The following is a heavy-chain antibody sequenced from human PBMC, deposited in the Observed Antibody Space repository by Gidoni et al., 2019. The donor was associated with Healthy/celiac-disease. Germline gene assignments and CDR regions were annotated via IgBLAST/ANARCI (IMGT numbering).Heavy chain of an antibody. D-gene: IGHD3-10*01. V-gene: IGHV3-21*01. J-gene: IGHJ3*02. CDR2: ISSSSSYI. CDR1: DFTFSSYS. CDR3: ARVVVDTMVRGRGAFDI. Sequence: EVQLVESGGGLVKPGGSLILSCAASDFTFSSYSMNWVRQAPGKGLEWVSSISSSSSYIYYADSVKGRFTISRDNAKNSLYLQMNSLRAEDTAVYYCARVVVDTMVRGRGAFDIWGQGTMVTVSS.